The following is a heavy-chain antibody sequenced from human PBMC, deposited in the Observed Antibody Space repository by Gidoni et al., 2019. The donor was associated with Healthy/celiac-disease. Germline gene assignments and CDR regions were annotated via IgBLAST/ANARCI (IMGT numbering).Heavy chain of an antibody. CDR2: ISPYNGDT. J-gene: IGHJ4*02. Sequence: QVQLVQSGAEVKKPGASVKVSCKASGYTFTTYGISWVRQAPGQGLEWMGWISPYNGDTNYAQKFQGRVTVTTDTSTSTAFMELRSLRSDDTAVYYCAREEGYCSNGVCYSYFDYWGQGTLVTVSS. D-gene: IGHD2-8*01. V-gene: IGHV1-18*04. CDR1: GYTFTTYG. CDR3: AREEGYCSNGVCYSYFDY.